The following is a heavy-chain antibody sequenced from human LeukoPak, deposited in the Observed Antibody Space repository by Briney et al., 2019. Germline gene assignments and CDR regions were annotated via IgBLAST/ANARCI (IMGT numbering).Heavy chain of an antibody. CDR3: ARDHSHPFYYYYMDV. Sequence: VASVNVSCKASGGTFSSYAISWVRQAPGQGLEWMGGIIPIFGTANYAQKFQGRVTITADKSTSTAYMELSSLRSEDTAVYYCARDHSHPFYYYYMDVWGKGTTVTVSS. CDR2: IIPIFGTA. J-gene: IGHJ6*03. D-gene: IGHD2-15*01. V-gene: IGHV1-69*06. CDR1: GGTFSSYA.